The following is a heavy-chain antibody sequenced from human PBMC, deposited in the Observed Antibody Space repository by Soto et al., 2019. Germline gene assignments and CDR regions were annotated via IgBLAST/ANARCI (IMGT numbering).Heavy chain of an antibody. CDR3: AKDRGEYYYYYYMDV. CDR2: ISGSGGST. V-gene: IGHV3-23*01. D-gene: IGHD5-12*01. J-gene: IGHJ6*03. CDR1: GVTFSSYA. Sequence: GGSLRLCCAASGVTFSSYAMSWARQAPGKGLEWVSAISGSGGSTYYADSVKGRFTISRDNSKNTLYLQMNSLRAEDTAVYYCAKDRGEYYYYYYMDVWGKGTTVTVSS.